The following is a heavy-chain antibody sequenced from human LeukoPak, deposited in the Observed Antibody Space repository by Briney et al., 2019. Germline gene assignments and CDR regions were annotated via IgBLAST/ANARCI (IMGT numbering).Heavy chain of an antibody. D-gene: IGHD3-22*01. CDR3: ARAPDSSGYLSYYYYYYYMDV. Sequence: GASVKVSCKASVYTFTIYYMHWVRQAPGQGLEWMGIINPSGGSTSYAQKFQGRVTMTRDTSTSTVYMELSSLRSEDTAVYYCARAPDSSGYLSYYYYYYYMDVWGKGTTVTVSS. CDR2: INPSGGST. J-gene: IGHJ6*03. V-gene: IGHV1-46*01. CDR1: VYTFTIYY.